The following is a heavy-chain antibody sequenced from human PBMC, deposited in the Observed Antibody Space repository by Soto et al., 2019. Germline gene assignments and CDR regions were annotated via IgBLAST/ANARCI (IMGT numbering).Heavy chain of an antibody. CDR3: ARGGQYRYFDY. CDR2: ISPYNGDT. Sequence: QVQLVQSGAEVKKPGASVKVSCTTSGYTFTLFGITWVRQAPGQGLEWMGWISPYNGDTKYAEKLEGRVTFTTDTSTDTAYMELTSLTADDPAEYYCARGGQYRYFDYWGQGTLVTVSS. V-gene: IGHV1-18*01. CDR1: GYTFTLFG. D-gene: IGHD1-26*01. J-gene: IGHJ4*02.